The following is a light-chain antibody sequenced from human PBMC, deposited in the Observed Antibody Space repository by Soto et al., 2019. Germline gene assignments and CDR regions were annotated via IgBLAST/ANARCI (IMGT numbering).Light chain of an antibody. CDR2: DVS. V-gene: IGKV1-13*02. CDR1: QGIGSA. CDR3: QQFYTYPLT. Sequence: AIPLTQSPSSLSASVGDRVTITCRASQGIGSALAWFQQKPGQAPKLLISDVSSLKSGVPSRFSGSGSGTDFTLTISSLQPEDFATYYCQQFYTYPLTFGGGTKVEIK. J-gene: IGKJ4*01.